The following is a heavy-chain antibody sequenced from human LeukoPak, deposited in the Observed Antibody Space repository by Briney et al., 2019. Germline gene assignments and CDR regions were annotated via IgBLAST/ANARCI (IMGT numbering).Heavy chain of an antibody. Sequence: PSETLSLTCAVYGGSFSGYYWSWIRQPPGKGLEWIGEINHSGSTNYNPSLKSRVTISVDTSKNQFSLKLSSVTAADTAVYYCACHGSYYTFDYWGQGTLVTVSS. D-gene: IGHD1-26*01. CDR1: GGSFSGYY. CDR3: ACHGSYYTFDY. CDR2: INHSGST. J-gene: IGHJ4*02. V-gene: IGHV4-34*01.